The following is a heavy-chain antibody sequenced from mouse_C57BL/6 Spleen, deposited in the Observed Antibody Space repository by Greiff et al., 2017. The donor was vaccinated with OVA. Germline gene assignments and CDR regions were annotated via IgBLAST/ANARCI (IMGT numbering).Heavy chain of an antibody. CDR1: GYTFTSYG. Sequence: QVQLQQSGAELARPGASVKLSCKASGYTFTSYGISWVKQRTGQGLEWIGEIYPRSGNTYYNEKFKGKATLTADKSSSTAYMELRSLTSEDSAVYFCARDYGSRRWFAYWGQGTLVTVSA. V-gene: IGHV1-81*01. J-gene: IGHJ3*01. D-gene: IGHD1-1*01. CDR3: ARDYGSRRWFAY. CDR2: IYPRSGNT.